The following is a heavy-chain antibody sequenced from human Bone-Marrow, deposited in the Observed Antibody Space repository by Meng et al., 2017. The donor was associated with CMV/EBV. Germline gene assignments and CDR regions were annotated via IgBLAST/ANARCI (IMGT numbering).Heavy chain of an antibody. CDR1: GYTFTSYY. J-gene: IGHJ5*02. V-gene: IGHV1-46*01. CDR2: INPSGGST. Sequence: ASVKVSCKASGYTFTSYYMHWVRQAPGQGLEWMGIINPSGGSTSYAQKFQGRVTITTDESTSTAYMELSSLRSEDTAVYYCATVYSSSLSWFDPWGQGTLVTVSS. D-gene: IGHD6-6*01. CDR3: ATVYSSSLSWFDP.